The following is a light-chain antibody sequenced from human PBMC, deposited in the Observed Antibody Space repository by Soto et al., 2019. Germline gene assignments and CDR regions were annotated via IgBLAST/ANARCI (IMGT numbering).Light chain of an antibody. CDR3: QQRSNWPFLT. J-gene: IGKJ4*01. CDR2: DAS. Sequence: EIVLTQSPATLSLSPGQRATLSCRASQSVNINLAWYQQKPGQAPRLLIYDASNRATGIPARFSGSGSGTDFTLTISSLEPEDFAVYYCQQRSNWPFLTFGGGTKVDIK. CDR1: QSVNIN. V-gene: IGKV3-11*01.